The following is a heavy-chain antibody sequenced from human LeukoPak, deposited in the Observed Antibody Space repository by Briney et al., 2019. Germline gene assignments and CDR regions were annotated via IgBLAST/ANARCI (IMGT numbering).Heavy chain of an antibody. CDR1: GGSFSGYY. D-gene: IGHD5-12*01. Sequence: SETLSLTCAVYGGSFSGYYWSWIRQPPGKGLEWIGEINHSGSTNYNPSLKGRVTISVDTSKNQFSLKLSSVTAADTAVYYCARGGYSGYGINWFDPWGQGTLVTVSS. V-gene: IGHV4-34*01. CDR3: ARGGYSGYGINWFDP. CDR2: INHSGST. J-gene: IGHJ5*02.